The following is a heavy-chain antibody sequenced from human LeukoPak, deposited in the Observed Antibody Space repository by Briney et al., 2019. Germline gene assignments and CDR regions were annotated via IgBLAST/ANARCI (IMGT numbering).Heavy chain of an antibody. V-gene: IGHV4-38-2*02. CDR2: IYHSGST. CDR3: ARDVGTLDTAMVSFEY. D-gene: IGHD5-18*01. Sequence: SETLSLTCTVSGYSISSGYYWGWIRQPPGKGLEWIGSIYHSGSTYYNPSLKSRVTISVDTSKNQFSLKLSSVTAADTAVYYCARDVGTLDTAMVSFEYWGQGTLVTVSS. CDR1: GYSISSGYY. J-gene: IGHJ4*02.